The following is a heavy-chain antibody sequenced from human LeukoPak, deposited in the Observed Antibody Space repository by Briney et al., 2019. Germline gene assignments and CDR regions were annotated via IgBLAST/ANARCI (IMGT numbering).Heavy chain of an antibody. CDR2: ISGSGGST. J-gene: IGHJ4*02. V-gene: IGHV3-23*01. D-gene: IGHD3-3*01. CDR3: AKDKGRTTIFGVVNYFDY. Sequence: AGGSLRLSCAASGFTFSSYAMSWVRQAPGKGLEWVSAISGSGGSTYYADSVKGRFTISRDNSKNTLYLQMNSLRAEDTAVYYCAKDKGRTTIFGVVNYFDYWGQGTLVTVSS. CDR1: GFTFSSYA.